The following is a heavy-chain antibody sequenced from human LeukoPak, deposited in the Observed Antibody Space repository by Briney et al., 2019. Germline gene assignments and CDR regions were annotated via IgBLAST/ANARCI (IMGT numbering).Heavy chain of an antibody. V-gene: IGHV1-8*03. CDR1: GYTFTSYD. CDR3: ARRSAYGSGSYYVDY. D-gene: IGHD3-10*01. J-gene: IGHJ4*02. Sequence: GASXXVSCKASGYTFTSYDINWVRQATGQGLEWMGWMNPNSGNTGYAQKFQGRVTITRNTSITTTYMELSSLRSEDTAVYYCARRSAYGSGSYYVDYWGQGTLVTVSS. CDR2: MNPNSGNT.